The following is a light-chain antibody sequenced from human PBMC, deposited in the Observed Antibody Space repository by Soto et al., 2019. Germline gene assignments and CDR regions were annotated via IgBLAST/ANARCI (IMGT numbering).Light chain of an antibody. CDR2: DVS. V-gene: IGLV2-14*01. CDR3: SSYTTSSTYV. J-gene: IGLJ1*01. Sequence: QSALTQPASVSGYPGQSITISCTGASSDVGAYNYVAWCQQHPGKGPKLLIYDVSNRPSGFSSRFSGSKSGNTASLTISGLRAEDEADYFCSSYTTSSTYVLGTGTKLTVL. CDR1: SSDVGAYNY.